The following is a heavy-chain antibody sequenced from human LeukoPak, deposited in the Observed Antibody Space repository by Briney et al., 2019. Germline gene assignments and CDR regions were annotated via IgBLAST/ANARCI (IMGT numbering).Heavy chain of an antibody. J-gene: IGHJ4*02. CDR1: GYTFTRYG. V-gene: IGHV1-18*01. CDR3: ARWSGMIDY. CDR2: ISAYNGNT. Sequence: ASVTVSCKASGYTFTRYGISWVRQAPGQGREWMGWISAYNGNTNYAQKLQGRVTITTDTSTSTAYMELRSLRSDDAAVYYCARWSGMIDYWGQGTLVTVSS. D-gene: IGHD1-26*01.